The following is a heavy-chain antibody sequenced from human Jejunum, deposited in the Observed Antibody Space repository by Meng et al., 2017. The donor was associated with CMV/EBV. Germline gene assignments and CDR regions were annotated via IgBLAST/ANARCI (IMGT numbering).Heavy chain of an antibody. Sequence: RTGTVSGGSISSSVHYWTWIRQPPGKGLEWIGSGSTYYNPSLKSRVTISVDTSKNQFSLMLTSVTAADTAVYYCVDYSSSYGWFDPWGQGTLVTVSS. CDR3: VDYSSSYGWFDP. CDR1: GGSISSSVHY. V-gene: IGHV4-39*01. D-gene: IGHD6-6*01. CDR2: GST. J-gene: IGHJ5*02.